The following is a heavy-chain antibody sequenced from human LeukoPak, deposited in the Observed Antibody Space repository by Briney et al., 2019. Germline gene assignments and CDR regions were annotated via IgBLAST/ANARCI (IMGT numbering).Heavy chain of an antibody. CDR1: GGSISSYY. J-gene: IGHJ4*02. CDR3: ARVRGSSGWYSGFDY. CDR2: IYYRGST. Sequence: SQTLSLTCTVSGGSISSYYWSWIRQPPGKGLEWIGYIYYRGSTNYNPSLKSGVTISVDTSKNQFSLKLSSVTAADTAVYYCARVRGSSGWYSGFDYWGQGTLVTVSS. D-gene: IGHD6-19*01. V-gene: IGHV4-59*01.